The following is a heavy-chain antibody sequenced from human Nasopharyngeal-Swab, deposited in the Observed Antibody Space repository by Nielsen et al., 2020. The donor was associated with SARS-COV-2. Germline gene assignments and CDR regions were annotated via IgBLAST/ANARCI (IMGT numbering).Heavy chain of an antibody. D-gene: IGHD3-10*01. V-gene: IGHV3-21*04. Sequence: GGSLRLSCAASGFTVSSNYLSWVRQAPGKGLEWVSSISSSSSYIYYADSVKGRFTISRDNSKNTLYLQMNSLRAEDTAVYYCAKARSSGITMVRGAIGYWGQGTLVTVSS. J-gene: IGHJ4*02. CDR3: AKARSSGITMVRGAIGY. CDR1: GFTVSSNY. CDR2: ISSSSSYI.